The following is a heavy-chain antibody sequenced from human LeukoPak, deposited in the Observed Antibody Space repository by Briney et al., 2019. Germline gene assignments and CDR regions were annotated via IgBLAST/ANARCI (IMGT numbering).Heavy chain of an antibody. Sequence: SQTLSLTCTVPGGSVRSGSSYWSWIRQPPGKGLEWIGYIYYSRGTNYNPSLKSRVTISVDTSKNHVALDLTSVTAADTAVYSCARVRVGATFDDWGQGTLVTVSS. CDR1: GGSVRSGSSY. CDR3: ARVRVGATFDD. CDR2: IYYSRGT. V-gene: IGHV4-61*01. J-gene: IGHJ4*02. D-gene: IGHD1-26*01.